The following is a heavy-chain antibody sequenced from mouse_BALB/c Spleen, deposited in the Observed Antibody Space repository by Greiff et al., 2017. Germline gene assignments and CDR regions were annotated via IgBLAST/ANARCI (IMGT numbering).Heavy chain of an antibody. J-gene: IGHJ1*01. CDR2: INSNGGST. V-gene: IGHV5-6-2*01. CDR3: ARHARHYGGYFDV. Sequence: EVMLVESGGGLVKLGGSLKLSCAASGFTFSSYYMSWVRQTPEKRLELVAAINSNGGSTYYPDTVKGRFTISRDNAKNTLYLQMSSLKSEDTALYYCARHARHYGGYFDVWGAGTTVTVSS. CDR1: GFTFSSYY. D-gene: IGHD1-1*02.